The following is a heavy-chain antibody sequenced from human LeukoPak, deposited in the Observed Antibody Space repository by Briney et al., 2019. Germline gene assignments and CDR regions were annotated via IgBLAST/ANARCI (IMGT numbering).Heavy chain of an antibody. J-gene: IGHJ4*02. CDR1: GLSFRSYG. D-gene: IGHD5-24*01. CDR3: ARLRDGYIDY. V-gene: IGHV3-23*01. CDR2: ISGSGDNT. Sequence: GGSLRLSCEASGLSFRSYGMSWVRQAPGKGLEWVSGISGSGDNTYYTDSVKGRFTISRDNSKNTLHLQMDSLRVEDTAVYYCARLRDGYIDYWGQGTLVTVSS.